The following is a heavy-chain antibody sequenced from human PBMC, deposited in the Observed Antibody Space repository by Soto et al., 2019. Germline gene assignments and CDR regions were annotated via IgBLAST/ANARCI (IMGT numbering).Heavy chain of an antibody. J-gene: IGHJ4*02. D-gene: IGHD2-2*01. CDR3: ARLKPAAPVDY. Sequence: SETLSLTCTVSGGSVSSGSYYWSWIRQPPGKGLEWIGYIYYSGSTNYNPSLKSRVTISVDTSKNQFSLKLSSVTAADTAVYYCARLKPAAPVDYWGQGTLVTVSS. CDR1: GGSVSSGSYY. V-gene: IGHV4-61*01. CDR2: IYYSGST.